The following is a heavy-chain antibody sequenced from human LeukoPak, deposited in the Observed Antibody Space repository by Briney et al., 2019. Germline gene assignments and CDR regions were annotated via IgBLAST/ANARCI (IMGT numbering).Heavy chain of an antibody. CDR3: ARVSGSYDAVDY. CDR2: IYGSGGT. CDR1: GVSIISGSYY. V-gene: IGHV4-61*02. Sequence: SQTLSLTCSVSGVSIISGSYYWSWIRQPAGKGLEWIGRIYGSGGTDYNPSLKSRVDMPVDPSKRQFSLKLRSVTPTDTAVYFCARVSGSYDAVDYWGQGTLVTVFS. J-gene: IGHJ4*02. D-gene: IGHD1-26*01.